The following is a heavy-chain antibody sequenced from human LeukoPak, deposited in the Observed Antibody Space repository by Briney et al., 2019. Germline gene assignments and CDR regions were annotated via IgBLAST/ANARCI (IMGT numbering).Heavy chain of an antibody. Sequence: GGSLRLSCAASGFTFSSYAMSWVRQAPGKGLEWVSAISGSGGSTYYADSVKGRFTISRDNSKNTLYLQMNSLRAEDTAVYYCAKEAVHGAVAGNRVDYWGQGTLVTVSS. CDR1: GFTFSSYA. J-gene: IGHJ4*02. CDR2: ISGSGGST. D-gene: IGHD6-19*01. V-gene: IGHV3-23*01. CDR3: AKEAVHGAVAGNRVDY.